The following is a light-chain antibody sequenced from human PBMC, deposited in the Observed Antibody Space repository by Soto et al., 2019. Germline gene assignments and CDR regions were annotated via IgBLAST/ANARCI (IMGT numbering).Light chain of an antibody. CDR1: QGIKNY. CDR2: AAS. V-gene: IGKV1-27*01. J-gene: IGKJ4*01. Sequence: DIQVTQYPSSLSASVGDRVTITCRASQGIKNYLAWYQQKPGEIPKLLIYAASTLESGIPPRFSGSGSWTDFTLTINILQPEDVATYYCQRYYNAPFTFGGGTKVEIK. CDR3: QRYYNAPFT.